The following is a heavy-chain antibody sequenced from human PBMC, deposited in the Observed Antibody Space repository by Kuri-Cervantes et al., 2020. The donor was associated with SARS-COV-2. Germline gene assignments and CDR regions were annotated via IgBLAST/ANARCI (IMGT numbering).Heavy chain of an antibody. CDR3: ARGPGLYSRKAYGMDV. Sequence: ESLKISCAAYGGSFSVYYWSWIRQPPGKGLEWIGEINHSGSTNYNPSLKSRVTISVDTSKNQFSLKLSSVTAADTAVYYCARGPGLYSRKAYGMDVWGQGTTVTVSS. CDR1: GGSFSVYY. V-gene: IGHV4-34*01. CDR2: INHSGST. J-gene: IGHJ6*02. D-gene: IGHD3-16*02.